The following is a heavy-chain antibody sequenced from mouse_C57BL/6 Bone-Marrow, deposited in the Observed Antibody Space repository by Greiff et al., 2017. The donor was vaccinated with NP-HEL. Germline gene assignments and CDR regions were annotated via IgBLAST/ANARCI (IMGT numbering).Heavy chain of an antibody. CDR3: ASYYYGSSPYYFDY. V-gene: IGHV1-78*01. CDR1: GYTFTDHT. J-gene: IGHJ2*01. CDR2: IYPRDGST. Sequence: VKLVESDAELVKPGASVKISCKVSGYTFTDHTIHWMKQRPEQGLEWIGYIYPRDGSTKYNEKFKGKATLTADKSSSTAYMQLNSLTSEDSAVYFCASYYYGSSPYYFDYWGQGTTLTVSS. D-gene: IGHD1-1*01.